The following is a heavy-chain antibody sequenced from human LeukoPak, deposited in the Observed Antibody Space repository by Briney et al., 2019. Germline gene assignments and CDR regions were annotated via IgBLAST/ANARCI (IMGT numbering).Heavy chain of an antibody. D-gene: IGHD3-22*01. CDR1: GFTFSDYW. CDR3: AKRRVHYYDSSGYYFDY. Sequence: GGSLRLSCAASGFTFSDYWMHWVRQAPGKGLVWVSQINTDGSLTRHADSVKGRFTISRDNAKSTLYLQMNSLRAEDTAVYYCAKRRVHYYDSSGYYFDYWGQGTLVTVSS. J-gene: IGHJ4*02. V-gene: IGHV3-74*01. CDR2: INTDGSLT.